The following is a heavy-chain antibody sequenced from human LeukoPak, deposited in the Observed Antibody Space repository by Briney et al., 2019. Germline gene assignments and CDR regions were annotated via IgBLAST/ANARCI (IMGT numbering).Heavy chain of an antibody. Sequence: GASVKVSCKASGGTFSSYAISWVRQAPGQGLEWMGGIIPIFGTANYAQKFQGRVTITADESTSTAYMELSSLRSEDTAVYYCAREGSSSDPYYYYYYMDVWGKGTTVTVSS. CDR3: AREGSSSDPYYYYYYMDV. CDR2: IIPIFGTA. V-gene: IGHV1-69*13. J-gene: IGHJ6*03. CDR1: GGTFSSYA. D-gene: IGHD6-13*01.